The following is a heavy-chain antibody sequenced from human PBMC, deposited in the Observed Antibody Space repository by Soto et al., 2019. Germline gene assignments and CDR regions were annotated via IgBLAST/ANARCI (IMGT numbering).Heavy chain of an antibody. CDR3: ARGRYGDY. D-gene: IGHD4-17*01. CDR1: GYIFTSDG. J-gene: IGHJ4*02. Sequence: GPGVQKPGTSVKVSCKGSGYIFTSDGIAWVRQAPGQGLEWMGWISAHKGNTEYAQKFQGRVTVTRDTSTSTAYLELRSLRSDDTALYYCARGRYGDYWGQGALVTVSS. V-gene: IGHV1-18*01. CDR2: ISAHKGNT.